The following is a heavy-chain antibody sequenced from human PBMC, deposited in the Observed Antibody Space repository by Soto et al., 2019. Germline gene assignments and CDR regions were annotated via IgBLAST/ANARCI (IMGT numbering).Heavy chain of an antibody. J-gene: IGHJ6*02. D-gene: IGHD4-17*01. Sequence: ASVKVSCKASGYTFTTYALHWVRQAPGQRLEWMGWINAGNGNTKYSQKFQGRVTITRDTSASTAYMELSSLRSEDTALYYCARDYGGAGSYGMDVWGQGTTVAFCS. CDR1: GYTFTTYA. CDR2: INAGNGNT. V-gene: IGHV1-3*01. CDR3: ARDYGGAGSYGMDV.